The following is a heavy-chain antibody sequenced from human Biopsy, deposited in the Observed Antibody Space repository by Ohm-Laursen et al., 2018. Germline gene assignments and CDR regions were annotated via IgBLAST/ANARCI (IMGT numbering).Heavy chain of an antibody. J-gene: IGHJ4*02. D-gene: IGHD5-24*01. Sequence: SLRLSCSASGFMFSASWMCWVRQAPGKGLEWVANINPDGSVKYFADSVKGRFTISRDNAENSMYLQMSSLTVDDTAVYYCARDERWGQGTLVTVSS. CDR3: ARDER. CDR1: GFMFSASW. V-gene: IGHV3-7*01. CDR2: INPDGSVK.